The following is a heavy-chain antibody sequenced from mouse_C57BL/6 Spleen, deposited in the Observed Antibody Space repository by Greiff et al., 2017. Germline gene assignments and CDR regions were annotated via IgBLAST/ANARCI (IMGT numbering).Heavy chain of an antibody. CDR1: GFTFSSYT. CDR2: ISGGGGKT. D-gene: IGHD3-1*01. J-gene: IGHJ2*01. CDR3: ARHGGYYFDY. Sequence: EVKLVESGGGLVKPGGSLKLSCAASGFTFSSYTMSWVRQTPEKRLEWVATISGGGGKTYYPDSVKGRFTISRDNAKNTLYLQMSSLRSEDTALYYCARHGGYYFDYWGQGTTLTVSS. V-gene: IGHV5-9*01.